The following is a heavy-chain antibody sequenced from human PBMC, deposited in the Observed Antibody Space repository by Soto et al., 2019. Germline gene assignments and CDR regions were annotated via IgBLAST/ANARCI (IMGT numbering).Heavy chain of an antibody. CDR3: ARRRRFPRYCSGGSCYNYYYYGMDV. D-gene: IGHD2-15*01. V-gene: IGHV4-34*01. CDR2: INHSGST. Sequence: SETLSLTCAVYGGSFSGYYWSWIRQPPGKGLEWIGEINHSGSTNYNPSLKSRVTISVDTSKNQFSLKLSSVTAADTAVYYCARRRRFPRYCSGGSCYNYYYYGMDVWGQGTTVT. CDR1: GGSFSGYY. J-gene: IGHJ6*02.